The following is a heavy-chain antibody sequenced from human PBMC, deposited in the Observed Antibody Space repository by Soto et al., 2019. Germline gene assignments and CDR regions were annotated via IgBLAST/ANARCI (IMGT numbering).Heavy chain of an antibody. CDR3: ARGEYLAAFDY. CDR1: GFTFSSYS. D-gene: IGHD6-25*01. J-gene: IGHJ4*02. Sequence: GGSRRLSCAPSGFTFSSYSMNWVGQAPGKGLEWVSSISSSSSYIYYADSVKGRFTISRDNAKSSLYLQMNSLRAEDTAVYYCARGEYLAAFDYWGQGTLVTVSS. V-gene: IGHV3-21*01. CDR2: ISSSSSYI.